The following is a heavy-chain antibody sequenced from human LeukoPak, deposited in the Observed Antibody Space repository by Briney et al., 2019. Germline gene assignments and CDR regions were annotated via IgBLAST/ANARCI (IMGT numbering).Heavy chain of an antibody. Sequence: PSETLSLTCTISGGSISSYYWSWIRQPPGKGLEWIGYMFHSGSTNYNPSLKSRVTILVDTPKNQFSLKLISVSAADTAVYYCARARYYDFWSGSFDIWGQGTLVTVSS. CDR1: GGSISSYY. D-gene: IGHD3-3*01. CDR2: MFHSGST. CDR3: ARARYYDFWSGSFDI. V-gene: IGHV4-59*01. J-gene: IGHJ4*02.